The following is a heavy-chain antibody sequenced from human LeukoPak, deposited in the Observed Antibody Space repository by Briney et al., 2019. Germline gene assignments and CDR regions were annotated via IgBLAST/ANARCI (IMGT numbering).Heavy chain of an antibody. CDR1: GFTFSNYE. CDR3: ARPTGGQYIDY. Sequence: PGGSLRLSCAASGFTFSNYEMNWVRQAPGKGLEWVAYISSSGHTIHYADSVKGRFTISRDNAKNTLHLQMNSLRAEDTAVYYCARPTGGQYIDYWGQGTLVTVSS. J-gene: IGHJ4*02. V-gene: IGHV3-48*03. CDR2: ISSSGHTI. D-gene: IGHD3-10*01.